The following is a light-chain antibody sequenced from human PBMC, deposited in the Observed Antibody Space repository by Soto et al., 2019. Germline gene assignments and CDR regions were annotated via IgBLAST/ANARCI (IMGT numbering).Light chain of an antibody. V-gene: IGKV3-11*01. J-gene: IGKJ4*01. CDR2: DAS. CDR3: QHRANWPLT. Sequence: EIVLTQSPATLSLSAGERATLSCRASQSISTSLAWYQQKPGQSPRPLIHDASTRATGIPARFSGSGSGTDFTLTISSLEPEDFAVYYCQHRANWPLTFGGGTKVEI. CDR1: QSISTS.